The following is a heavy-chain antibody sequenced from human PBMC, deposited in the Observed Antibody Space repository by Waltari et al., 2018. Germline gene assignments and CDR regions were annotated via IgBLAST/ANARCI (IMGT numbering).Heavy chain of an antibody. CDR3: ARWGLGYNCNDFWFYP. CDR1: GYSSSSGYY. J-gene: IGHJ5*02. V-gene: IGHV4-38-2*01. CDR2: IYHSGST. Sequence: QVQLQESGPGLVKPSELLSLSCAVSGYSSSSGYYWGWHRQPPGKGLEWIGSIYHSGSTYYNPALKSRVTISVDTSKNQFSLKLSSVTAADTAVYYCARWGLGYNCNDFWFYPWGQGTLVTVSS. D-gene: IGHD1-20*01.